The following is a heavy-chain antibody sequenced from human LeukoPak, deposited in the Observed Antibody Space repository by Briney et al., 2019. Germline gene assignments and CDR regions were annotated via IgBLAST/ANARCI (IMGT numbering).Heavy chain of an antibody. D-gene: IGHD3-10*01. CDR3: ARQGWFGELLSPLDY. Sequence: KPSETLSLTCTVSGGSISSSSYYWGWIRPPPGKGLEWIGSIYYSGSTYYNPSLKSRVTISVDTSKDQFSLKLSSVTAADTAVYYCARQGWFGELLSPLDYWGQGTLVTVSS. CDR2: IYYSGST. J-gene: IGHJ4*02. CDR1: GGSISSSSYY. V-gene: IGHV4-39*01.